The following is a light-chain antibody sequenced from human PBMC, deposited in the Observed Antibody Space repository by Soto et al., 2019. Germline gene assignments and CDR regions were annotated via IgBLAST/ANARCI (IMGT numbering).Light chain of an antibody. Sequence: EIVLTQSPDTLSLSPGERATLSCRASQSVGSYLAWFQQRPGQAPRLVIHDASKRATGIPARFSGSGSGTDFSLTISGLEPEHFAVYYCQQRDNWPFTFGPGTTVDIK. CDR2: DAS. CDR3: QQRDNWPFT. CDR1: QSVGSY. J-gene: IGKJ3*01. V-gene: IGKV3-11*01.